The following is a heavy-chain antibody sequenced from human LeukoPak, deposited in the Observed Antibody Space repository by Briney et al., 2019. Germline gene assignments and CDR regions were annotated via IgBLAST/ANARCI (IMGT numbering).Heavy chain of an antibody. J-gene: IGHJ4*02. CDR1: GFTFSSYA. CDR3: AREDPYGSGSYFDY. Sequence: GRSLRLSCAASGFTFSSYAMHWVRQAPGKGLEWVAVISYDGSNKYYADSVKGRFTISRDNSKNTLYLQMNSLRAEDTAVYHCAREDPYGSGSYFDYWGQGTLVTVSS. CDR2: ISYDGSNK. D-gene: IGHD3-10*01. V-gene: IGHV3-30*04.